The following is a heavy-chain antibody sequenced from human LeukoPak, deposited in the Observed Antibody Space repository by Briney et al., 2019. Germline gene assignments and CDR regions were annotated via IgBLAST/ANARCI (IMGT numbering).Heavy chain of an antibody. CDR1: GFTFSTYA. Sequence: PGGSLRLSCAASGFTFSTYAMTWVRQAPGKGLEWVSVIYSGGSTYYADSVKGRFTISSDNSKNTLYLQMNSLRAEDTAVYYCAREGRFHDSSGYSVNWYFDLWGRGTLVTVSS. CDR2: IYSGGST. V-gene: IGHV3-53*01. J-gene: IGHJ2*01. CDR3: AREGRFHDSSGYSVNWYFDL. D-gene: IGHD3-22*01.